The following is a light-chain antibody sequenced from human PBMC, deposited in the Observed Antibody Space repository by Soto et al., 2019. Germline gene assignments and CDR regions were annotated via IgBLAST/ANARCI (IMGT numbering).Light chain of an antibody. J-gene: IGKJ1*01. Sequence: DIQMTQSPSSLSASVGDRVTITCRASQSISTYLNWYHQKPGRAPKLLIYAASSLQSGVPSRFSGSGTGTDFTLTITSLPPEDFATYYCQQTYHTPRTFGQGTKVEI. V-gene: IGKV1-39*01. CDR3: QQTYHTPRT. CDR1: QSISTY. CDR2: AAS.